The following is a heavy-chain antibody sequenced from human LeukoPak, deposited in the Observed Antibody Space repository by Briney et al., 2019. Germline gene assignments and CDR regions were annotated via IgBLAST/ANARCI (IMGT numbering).Heavy chain of an antibody. CDR1: GFTFSSYW. D-gene: IGHD6-19*01. Sequence: GGSLRLSCAASGFTFSSYWMHWVRQAPGKGLVWVSRINSDGSSTSYADSVKGRFTISRDNAKNTLYLQMNSLRAEDTAVYYCARESHSSGWYPLDYWGQGTLVTVSS. CDR2: INSDGSST. CDR3: ARESHSSGWYPLDY. J-gene: IGHJ4*02. V-gene: IGHV3-74*01.